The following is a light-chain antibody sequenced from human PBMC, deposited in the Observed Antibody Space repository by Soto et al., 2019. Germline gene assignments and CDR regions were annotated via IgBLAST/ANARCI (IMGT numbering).Light chain of an antibody. CDR3: QQYMSSVT. CDR1: QSVDTTS. J-gene: IGKJ1*01. Sequence: EIVLTQSPGSLSLSPGQRATLSCTASQSVDTTSFAWYQKKPGQAPRLLIYGASKRATGIPDRFSGSGSGTDFTLIISRLEPEDFAVYYCQQYMSSVTFGQGTKVEIK. CDR2: GAS. V-gene: IGKV3-20*01.